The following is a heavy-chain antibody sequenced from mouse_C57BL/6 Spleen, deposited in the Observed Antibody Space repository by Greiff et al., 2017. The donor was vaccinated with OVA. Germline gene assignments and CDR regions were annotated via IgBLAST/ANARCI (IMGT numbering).Heavy chain of an antibody. CDR3: ARLTTVRGYFDY. D-gene: IGHD1-1*01. J-gene: IGHJ2*01. CDR2: ISGGGGNT. CDR1: GFTFSSYT. Sequence: EVHLVESGGGLVKPGGSLKLSCAASGFTFSSYTMSWVRQTPEKRLEWVATISGGGGNTYYPDSVKGRFTISRDNAKNTLYLLMSSLRSEDTALYYCARLTTVRGYFDYWGQGTTLTVSS. V-gene: IGHV5-9*01.